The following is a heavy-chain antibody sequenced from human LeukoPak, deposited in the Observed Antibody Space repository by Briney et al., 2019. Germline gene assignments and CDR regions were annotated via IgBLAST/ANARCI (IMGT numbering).Heavy chain of an antibody. CDR3: ARRGKPYGYSYYQYYYMDV. J-gene: IGHJ6*03. CDR1: GFTFDDYG. Sequence: GGSLRLSCAASGFTFDDYGMTWVRQAPGKGLEWVSGIAWNGGTTAYGDSVKGRFSISRDNAKNSLYLQMNSLRAEDTASYYCARRGKPYGYSYYQYYYMDVWGKGTTVTVSS. V-gene: IGHV3-20*04. D-gene: IGHD5-18*01. CDR2: IAWNGGTT.